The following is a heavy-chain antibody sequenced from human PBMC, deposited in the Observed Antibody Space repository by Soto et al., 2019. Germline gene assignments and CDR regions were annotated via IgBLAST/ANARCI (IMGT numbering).Heavy chain of an antibody. D-gene: IGHD3-9*01. CDR1: GFSLNTRGVG. CDR3: AHRRGDLLPGHYYFDS. V-gene: IGHV2-5*02. CDR2: ISWDGEK. J-gene: IGHJ4*02. Sequence: QITLKESGPTLVKPTQTLTLTCTFSGFSLNTRGVGVGWIRQPPGKALEWLALISWDGEKRYSPSLKSRLTIXXDTSENQVVLTMTNMDPVDTATYYCAHRRGDLLPGHYYFDSWGQGPLVTVSS.